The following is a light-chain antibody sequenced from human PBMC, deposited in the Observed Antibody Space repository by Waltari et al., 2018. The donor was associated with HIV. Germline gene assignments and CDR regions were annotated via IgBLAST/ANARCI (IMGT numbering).Light chain of an antibody. V-gene: IGKV4-1*01. CDR3: QQYYSNPPK. Sequence: DIVMTQSPDSLALSLGEGATINCKSSQTIFYSSKNKNYLAWYQQKPGQTPKLLIYWASTRDSGVPDRFSGSRSGTDFTLTISNLQSEDVAIYFCQQYYSNPPKIGQGTKVEVK. CDR2: WAS. CDR1: QTIFYSSKNKNY. J-gene: IGKJ1*01.